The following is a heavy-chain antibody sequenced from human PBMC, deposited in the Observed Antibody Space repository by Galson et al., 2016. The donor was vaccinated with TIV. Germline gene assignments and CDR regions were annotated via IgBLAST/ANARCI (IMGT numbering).Heavy chain of an antibody. CDR2: IIPVFGTT. D-gene: IGHD5-18*01. CDR3: ARSRGYSYGYVDP. V-gene: IGHV1-69*13. CDR1: GGTFNSYG. Sequence: SVKVSCKASGGTFNSYGISWVRQAPGQGLQWMEGIIPVFGTTKYSQDFQGRVAVTADESTGTAYMELSGLRFDDTAVYFCARSRGYSYGYVDPWGQGTLVTVSA. J-gene: IGHJ5*02.